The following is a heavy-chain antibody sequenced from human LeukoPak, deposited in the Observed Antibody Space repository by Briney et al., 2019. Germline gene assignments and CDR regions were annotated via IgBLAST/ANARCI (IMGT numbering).Heavy chain of an antibody. J-gene: IGHJ4*02. D-gene: IGHD6-19*01. V-gene: IGHV1-2*02. CDR2: INPNSGGT. Sequence: ASVKVSCKASGYTFTGYYMHWVRQAPGQGLEWMGWINPNSGGTNYAQKFQGRVTMTRDTSISTAYMELSRLRSDDMAVYYCARVRGRYSSGWYALDYWGQGTLVTVSS. CDR3: ARVRGRYSSGWYALDY. CDR1: GYTFTGYY.